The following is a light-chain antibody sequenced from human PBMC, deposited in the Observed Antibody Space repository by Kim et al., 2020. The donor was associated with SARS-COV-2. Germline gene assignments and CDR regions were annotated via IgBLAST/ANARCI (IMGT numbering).Light chain of an antibody. CDR3: QTWGTGSLV. Sequence: QLVLTQSPSASASLGASVKLTCTLSSGHRSYAIAWHQQQPEQGPRYLMKLDSDGSHSKGDGIPDRFSGSSSGAERYLTISSLRSEDEADYYCQTWGTGSLVFGGGTQLTVL. CDR2: LDSDGSH. V-gene: IGLV4-69*01. J-gene: IGLJ2*01. CDR1: SGHRSYA.